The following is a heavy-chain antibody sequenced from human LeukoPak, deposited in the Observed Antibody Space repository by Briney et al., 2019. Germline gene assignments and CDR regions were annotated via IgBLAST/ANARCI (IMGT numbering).Heavy chain of an antibody. D-gene: IGHD5-24*01. J-gene: IGHJ4*02. V-gene: IGHV4-34*01. CDR3: ARGVTMATITPLLC. CDR2: INQRGVT. CDR1: GGSFGDYH. Sequence: PSETLSLTCALYGGSFGDYHWSWIRQPPGKGLEWIGEINQRGVTTYNSFLKSRVTMSVDTSKNQFSLKLSSVTAADTAVYYCARGVTMATITPLLCWGQGTLVTVSS.